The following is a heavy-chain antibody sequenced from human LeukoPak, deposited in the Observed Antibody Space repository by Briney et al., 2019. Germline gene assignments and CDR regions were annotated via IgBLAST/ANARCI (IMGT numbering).Heavy chain of an antibody. V-gene: IGHV3-21*01. CDR2: ISSSSSYI. J-gene: IGHJ4*02. D-gene: IGHD1-26*01. CDR3: ARVVVGATGGVY. Sequence: GGSLRLSCAASGFPFSSYSMNWVRQAPGKGLEWVSSISSSSSYIYYADSVKGRFTISRDNAKNSLYLQMNSLRAEDTAVYYCARVVVGATGGVYWGQGTLVTVSS. CDR1: GFPFSSYS.